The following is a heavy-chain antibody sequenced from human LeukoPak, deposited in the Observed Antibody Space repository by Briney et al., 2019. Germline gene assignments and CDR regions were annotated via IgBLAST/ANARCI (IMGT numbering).Heavy chain of an antibody. Sequence: GASVNVSFTASGYTFTGYYMHWVRQAPGQGLEWMGWINPNSGGTNYAQKFQGRVTMTRDTSISTAYMELSRLRSDDTAVYYCVRDTAMVTYWFDPWGQGTLVTVSS. D-gene: IGHD5-18*01. CDR2: INPNSGGT. CDR1: GYTFTGYY. J-gene: IGHJ5*02. CDR3: VRDTAMVTYWFDP. V-gene: IGHV1-2*02.